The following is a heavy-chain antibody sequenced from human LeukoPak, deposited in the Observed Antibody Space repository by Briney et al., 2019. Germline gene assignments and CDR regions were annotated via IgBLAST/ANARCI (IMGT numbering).Heavy chain of an antibody. Sequence: ASVKVSCKASGYTFTSYGISWVRQAPGQGLEWMGWISAYNGNTNYAQKLQGRVTMTTDTSTSTAYMELSRLRSDDTAVYYCASRASTIRTYYYYYMDVWGKGTTVTVSS. CDR2: ISAYNGNT. D-gene: IGHD5/OR15-5a*01. CDR1: GYTFTSYG. V-gene: IGHV1-18*01. J-gene: IGHJ6*03. CDR3: ASRASTIRTYYYYYMDV.